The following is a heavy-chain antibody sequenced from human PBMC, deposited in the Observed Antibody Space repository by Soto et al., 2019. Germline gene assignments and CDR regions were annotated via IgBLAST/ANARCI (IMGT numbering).Heavy chain of an antibody. CDR1: GFNFKKFA. CDR3: AKADGEQWLLPHLDK. Sequence: EVQLLASGGGVVQPGGSLRLSCVASGFNFKKFAMSWVRQAPGEGLEWVSGISCCGGSTSYADSVTGRFSIARDDSTNTLSLQMNNLRVEDTAQYYGAKADGEQWLLPHLDKWGQGTLVTFS. V-gene: IGHV3-23*01. D-gene: IGHD6-19*01. CDR2: ISCCGGST. J-gene: IGHJ4*02.